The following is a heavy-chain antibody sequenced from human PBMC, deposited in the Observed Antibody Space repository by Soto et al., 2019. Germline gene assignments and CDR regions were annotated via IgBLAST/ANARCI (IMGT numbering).Heavy chain of an antibody. CDR2: ISPYNGNT. Sequence: QVQLVQSGAEVKEPGASVKVSCKASGYTFTSYTISWVRQAPGQGLEWMGRISPYNGNTNYAQKLQGRVTMTTDTSTSIAYMELRSLRSDDAAVYYCARVVGALGHWFDPWGQGTLVTVSS. CDR3: ARVVGALGHWFDP. CDR1: GYTFTSYT. D-gene: IGHD1-26*01. J-gene: IGHJ5*02. V-gene: IGHV1-18*01.